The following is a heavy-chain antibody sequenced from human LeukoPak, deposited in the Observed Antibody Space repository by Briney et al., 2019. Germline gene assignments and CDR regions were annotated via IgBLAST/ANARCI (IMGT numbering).Heavy chain of an antibody. CDR2: ISSSSSYI. Sequence: GGSLRLSCAASGFTFSSYTMNWVRQAPGKGLEWVSSISSSSSYIYYADSVKGRFTISRDNAKNSLYLQMNSLRAEDTAVYYCARDQITIFSTYAFDIWGQGTMVTVSS. J-gene: IGHJ3*02. D-gene: IGHD3-9*01. V-gene: IGHV3-21*01. CDR1: GFTFSSYT. CDR3: ARDQITIFSTYAFDI.